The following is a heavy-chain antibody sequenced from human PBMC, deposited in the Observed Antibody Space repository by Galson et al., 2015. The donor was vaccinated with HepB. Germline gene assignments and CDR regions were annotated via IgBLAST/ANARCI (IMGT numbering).Heavy chain of an antibody. V-gene: IGHV3-23*01. CDR2: ISSTSGRT. CDR1: GFSFSNYA. J-gene: IGHJ4*02. Sequence: SLRLSCAASGFSFSNYAMSWVRQAPGKGLEWVSDISSTSGRTDYADSVKGRITISRDNSKNTLYLQMNSLRAEDTAVYYCAEQGGSCPFDYWGQGTLVTVSS. D-gene: IGHD1-26*01. CDR3: AEQGGSCPFDY.